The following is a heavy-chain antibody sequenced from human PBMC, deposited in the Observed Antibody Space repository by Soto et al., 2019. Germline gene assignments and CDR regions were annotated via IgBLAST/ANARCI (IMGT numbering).Heavy chain of an antibody. CDR3: ASHYRGDFPNWLDP. CDR1: GGSISSGGYY. J-gene: IGHJ5*02. CDR2: IYYSGST. Sequence: SETLSLTCTVSGGSISSGGYYWSWIRQHPGKGLEWIGYIYYSGSTYYNPSLESRVTISVDTSKNQFSLKLSSVTAADTAVYYCASHYRGDFPNWLDPWGQGPLVTVYS. D-gene: IGHD4-17*01. V-gene: IGHV4-31*03.